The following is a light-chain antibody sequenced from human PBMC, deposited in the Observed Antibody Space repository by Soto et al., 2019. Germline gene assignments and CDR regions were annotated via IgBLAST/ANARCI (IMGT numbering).Light chain of an antibody. CDR1: QSISSW. Sequence: DIQMTPSPSTLSASVGDRVTITFRASQSISSWLAWYQQKPGKAPKFLIYGASNLEVGVPSRFSGSGSGTEFTLTISSLQPDDFATYYCQQYNSYSTFGGGTKVDIK. V-gene: IGKV1-5*01. CDR2: GAS. CDR3: QQYNSYST. J-gene: IGKJ4*01.